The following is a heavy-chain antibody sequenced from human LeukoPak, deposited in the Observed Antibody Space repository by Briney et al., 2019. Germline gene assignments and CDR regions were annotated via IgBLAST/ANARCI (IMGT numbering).Heavy chain of an antibody. Sequence: GGSLRLSCAASGFTFSSYEMNWVCQAPGKGLEWVSYISSRGSNIYYADSVKGRFTISRDNSKNTLYLQMNSLRAEDTAVYYCAKDETPYWGQGTLVTVSS. J-gene: IGHJ4*02. CDR1: GFTFSSYE. CDR3: AKDETPY. CDR2: ISSRGSNI. V-gene: IGHV3-48*03.